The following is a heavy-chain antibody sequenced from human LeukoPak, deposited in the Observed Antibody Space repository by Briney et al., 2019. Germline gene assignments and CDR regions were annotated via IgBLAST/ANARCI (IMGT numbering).Heavy chain of an antibody. D-gene: IGHD2-8*01. J-gene: IGHJ4*02. CDR3: AKVKVVGYSTFDY. Sequence: GGSLRLSCVASGFTVSSNYMSWVRQAPGKGLEWVSGFTRNDETTSYADSVKGRFTISRDNSKNTLYLQMSSLRAEDTAVYYCAKVKVVGYSTFDYWGQGALVTVSS. CDR1: GFTVSSNY. V-gene: IGHV3-23*01. CDR2: FTRNDETT.